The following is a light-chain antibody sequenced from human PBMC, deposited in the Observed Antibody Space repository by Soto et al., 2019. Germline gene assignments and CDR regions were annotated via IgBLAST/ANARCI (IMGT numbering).Light chain of an antibody. V-gene: IGKV1-6*01. Sequence: AIQMTQSPSSLSASVGDRVTITCRASQGIRSDLAGYQKKSGKAPKLLIYAASSLQSGVPSRFSGSGFGSDFTLTISSLQPEDFATYYCLQDYGYPRTFGQGTSVEI. J-gene: IGKJ1*01. CDR1: QGIRSD. CDR3: LQDYGYPRT. CDR2: AAS.